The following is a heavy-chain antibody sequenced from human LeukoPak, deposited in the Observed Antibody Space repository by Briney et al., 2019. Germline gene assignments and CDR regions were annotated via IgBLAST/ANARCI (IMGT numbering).Heavy chain of an antibody. Sequence: GGSLRLSCAASGFTFSSYSMNWVRQAPGKGLKWVSSISSSSSYIYYADSVKGRFTISRDNAKNSLHLQMNSLRAEDTAVYYCARGRFGSYISFDYWGQGTLVTVSS. J-gene: IGHJ4*02. CDR3: ARGRFGSYISFDY. D-gene: IGHD1-26*01. V-gene: IGHV3-21*01. CDR2: ISSSSSYI. CDR1: GFTFSSYS.